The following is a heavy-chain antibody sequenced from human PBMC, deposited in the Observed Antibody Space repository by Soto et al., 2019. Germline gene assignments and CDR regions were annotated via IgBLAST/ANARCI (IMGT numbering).Heavy chain of an antibody. CDR1: GFTFSNYG. D-gene: IGHD1-26*01. V-gene: IGHV3-33*01. CDR3: ARAGIVATTQLGWFDP. J-gene: IGHJ5*02. Sequence: QVQLVESGGGVVQPGRSLRLSCTASGFTFSNYGIHWVRQAPGKGLEWVAVIWPDGNNKYYPDSVKGRFTISRDNSKNTLDVQMTSLRAEDMAVYYGARAGIVATTQLGWFDPWGQGTLVTVSS. CDR2: IWPDGNNK.